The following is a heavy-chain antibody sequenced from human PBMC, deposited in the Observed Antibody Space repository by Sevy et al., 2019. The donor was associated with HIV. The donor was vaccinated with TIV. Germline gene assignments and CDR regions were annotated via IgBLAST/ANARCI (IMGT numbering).Heavy chain of an antibody. J-gene: IGHJ4*02. D-gene: IGHD3-22*01. V-gene: IGHV1-2*06. Sequence: ASVKVSCKASGYTFTDYRIHWVRQAPGQGLEWMGRINPNSGGTNYAQKFQGRVTMTRDTSISTAYMELSRLRSDDTAVYYCARALGDITMIVVVTPGLDYWGQGTLVTVSS. CDR1: GYTFTDYR. CDR2: INPNSGGT. CDR3: ARALGDITMIVVVTPGLDY.